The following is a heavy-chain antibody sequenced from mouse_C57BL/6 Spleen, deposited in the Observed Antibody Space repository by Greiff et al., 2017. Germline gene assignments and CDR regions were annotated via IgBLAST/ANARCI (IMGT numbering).Heavy chain of an antibody. CDR3: SPRAGFAY. V-gene: IGHV1-15*01. CDR1: GYTFTDYE. J-gene: IGHJ3*01. CDR2: IDPETGGT. D-gene: IGHD3-3*01. Sequence: VQLVESGAELVRPGASVTLSCKASGYTFTDYEMHWVKQTPVHGLEWIGAIDPETGGTAYNQKFKGKAILTADKSSSTAYMELRSLTAEDSAVYYGSPRAGFAYWGQGTLVTVSA.